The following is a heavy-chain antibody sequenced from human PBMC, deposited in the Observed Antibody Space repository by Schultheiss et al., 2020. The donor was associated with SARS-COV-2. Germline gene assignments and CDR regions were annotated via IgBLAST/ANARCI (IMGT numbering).Heavy chain of an antibody. V-gene: IGHV4-30-4*01. Sequence: SETLSLTCTVSGGSISSGDYYWSWIRQPPGKGLEWIGEIYHTGSTNYNPSLKSRVIISVDRSKNQFSLKLSSVTAADTAVYYCARLYGDDDRDYFDYWGQGTLVTVSS. J-gene: IGHJ4*02. CDR3: ARLYGDDDRDYFDY. CDR1: GGSISSGDYY. CDR2: IYHTGST. D-gene: IGHD4-17*01.